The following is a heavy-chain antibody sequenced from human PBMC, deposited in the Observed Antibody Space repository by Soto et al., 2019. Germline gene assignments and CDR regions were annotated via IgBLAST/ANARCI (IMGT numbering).Heavy chain of an antibody. CDR3: ARVKSGAAFDY. CDR2: IYYSGST. Sequence: QVQLQESGPGLVKPSETLSLTCTVSGDSITTSYWSWIRQSPGKGLEWIGYIYYSGSTNYNPSLNSRVTISVNTSKKPFSLKLTSVTAADTAVYYCARVKSGAAFDYWGQGTLVTVSS. V-gene: IGHV4-59*01. CDR1: GDSITTSY. D-gene: IGHD1-26*01. J-gene: IGHJ4*02.